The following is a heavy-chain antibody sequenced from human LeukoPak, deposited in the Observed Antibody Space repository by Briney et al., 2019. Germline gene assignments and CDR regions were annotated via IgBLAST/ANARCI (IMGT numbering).Heavy chain of an antibody. CDR2: INHSRST. J-gene: IGHJ4*02. V-gene: IGHV4-34*01. Sequence: PSETVSLTCALYGESLSGYYWRWLRQPPRKGREWIGEINHSRSTNYNPSLKRRVTISVDTSKNQFYLKLSSVTAADTAVYYCARGSLVAATPFDYWGQGTLVTVSS. D-gene: IGHD2-15*01. CDR1: GESLSGYY. CDR3: ARGSLVAATPFDY.